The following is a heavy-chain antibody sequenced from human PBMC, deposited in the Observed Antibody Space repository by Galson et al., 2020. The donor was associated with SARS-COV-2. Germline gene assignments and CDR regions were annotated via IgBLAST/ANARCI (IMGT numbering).Heavy chain of an antibody. CDR2: IDPSDSYT. J-gene: IGHJ3*02. CDR1: GYSFTSYW. V-gene: IGHV5-10-1*01. CDR3: ARHLAGDPGAFDI. D-gene: IGHD7-27*01. Sequence: HGESLKISCKGSGYSFTSYWIRWVRQMPGKGLEWMGRIDPSDSYTNYSPSFQGHVTISADKSISTAYLQWSSLKASDTAMYYCARHLAGDPGAFDIWGQGTMVTVSS.